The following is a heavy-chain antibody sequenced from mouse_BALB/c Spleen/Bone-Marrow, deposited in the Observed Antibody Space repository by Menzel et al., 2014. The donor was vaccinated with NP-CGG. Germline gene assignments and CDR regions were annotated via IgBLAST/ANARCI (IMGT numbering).Heavy chain of an antibody. V-gene: IGHV5-17*02. Sequence: EVQGVESGGGLVQPGGSRKLSCAASGFTFSSFGMHWVRQAPEKGLEWVAYISSGRTVIFYADTVKGRFTISRDNPQNTLFLQMTSLRSEDTAMYYCARGGNWDDFDVWGAGTTVTVSS. D-gene: IGHD4-1*01. CDR2: ISSGRTVI. J-gene: IGHJ1*01. CDR1: GFTFSSFG. CDR3: ARGGNWDDFDV.